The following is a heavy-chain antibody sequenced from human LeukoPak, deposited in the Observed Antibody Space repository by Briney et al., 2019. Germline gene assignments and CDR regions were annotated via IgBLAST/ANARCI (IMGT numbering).Heavy chain of an antibody. D-gene: IGHD6-13*01. CDR3: AKGTSSWHEFDS. CDR1: GFIFSSHG. J-gene: IGHJ4*02. Sequence: GGTLRLSCAASGFIFSSHGMNWVRQAPGKGLEWVSLITWDGDSTHYADSVKGRFTISRDNSKNYLYLQMNSLRAEDTALYYCAKGTSSWHEFDSWGQGTLVTVSS. CDR2: ITWDGDST. V-gene: IGHV3-43D*03.